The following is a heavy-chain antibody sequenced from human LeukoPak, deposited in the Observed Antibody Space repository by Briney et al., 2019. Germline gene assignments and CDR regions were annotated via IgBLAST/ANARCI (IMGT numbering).Heavy chain of an antibody. V-gene: IGHV1-18*01. CDR1: GYTFTSYG. CDR2: ISAYNGNT. Sequence: ASVKVSCTASGYTFTSYGISWVRQAPGQGLEWMGWISAYNGNTNYAQKLQGRVTMTTDTSTSTAYMELRSLRSDDTAVYYCARDGSSWYDPWFDPWGQGTLVTVSS. J-gene: IGHJ5*02. D-gene: IGHD6-13*01. CDR3: ARDGSSWYDPWFDP.